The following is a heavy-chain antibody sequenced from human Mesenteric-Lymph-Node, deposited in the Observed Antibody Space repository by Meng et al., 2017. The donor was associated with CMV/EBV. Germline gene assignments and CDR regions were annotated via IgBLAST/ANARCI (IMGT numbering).Heavy chain of an antibody. Sequence: QITLKESGPTLVKPTQTPKLTCTFAGFSLSTSGGGVGWIRQPPGKALEWLALIYWDDDKRYSPSLKSRLTITKDTSKNQVVLTMTNMDPVDTATYYCAHSSGIAAAGPFYFDYWGQGTLVTVSS. CDR1: GFSLSTSGGG. D-gene: IGHD6-13*01. CDR2: IYWDDDK. V-gene: IGHV2-5*02. CDR3: AHSSGIAAAGPFYFDY. J-gene: IGHJ4*02.